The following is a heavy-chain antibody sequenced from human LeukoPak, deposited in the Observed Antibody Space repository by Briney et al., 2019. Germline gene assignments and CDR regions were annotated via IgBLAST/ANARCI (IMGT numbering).Heavy chain of an antibody. CDR1: GLTFSTYW. CDR2: IKQDGSEK. J-gene: IGHJ6*03. CDR3: AKDHSAIFGVAPVYYYYMDV. D-gene: IGHD3-3*01. Sequence: GGSLRLSCAASGLTFSTYWMSWVRQAPGKGLEWVANIKQDGSEKYYVDSVKGRFTISRDNAKNSLYLQMNSLRAEDTAVYYCAKDHSAIFGVAPVYYYYMDVWGKGTTVTVSS. V-gene: IGHV3-7*03.